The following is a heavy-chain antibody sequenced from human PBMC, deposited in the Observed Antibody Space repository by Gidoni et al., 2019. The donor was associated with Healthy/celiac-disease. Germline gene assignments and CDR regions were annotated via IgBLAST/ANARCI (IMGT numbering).Heavy chain of an antibody. CDR2: MKASSGDT. Sequence: QVQLAQSGAAVQNPGASVKVSCKPSAYPFTSYDLNWVRLATGQALEWMGWMKASSGDTGYAQKIKGRVTMTRNTSRSTTYMELSSLRSEDTAVYDCARRTAAAGTTVYNYDMDVWGQGTTVTVSS. CDR1: AYPFTSYD. J-gene: IGHJ6*02. CDR3: ARRTAAAGTTVYNYDMDV. D-gene: IGHD6-13*01. V-gene: IGHV1-8*01.